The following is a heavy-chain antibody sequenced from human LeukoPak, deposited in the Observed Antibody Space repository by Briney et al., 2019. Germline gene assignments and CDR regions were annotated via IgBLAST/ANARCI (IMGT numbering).Heavy chain of an antibody. V-gene: IGHV4-34*01. D-gene: IGHD6-19*01. CDR2: INHSGST. Sequence: SETLSLTCAVYGGSFSGYYWSWIRQPSGKGLEWIGEINHSGSTNYNPSLKSRVTISVDTSKNQFSLKLSSVTAADTAVYYCASTVSSGWSYFDYWGQGTLVTVSS. J-gene: IGHJ4*02. CDR1: GGSFSGYY. CDR3: ASTVSSGWSYFDY.